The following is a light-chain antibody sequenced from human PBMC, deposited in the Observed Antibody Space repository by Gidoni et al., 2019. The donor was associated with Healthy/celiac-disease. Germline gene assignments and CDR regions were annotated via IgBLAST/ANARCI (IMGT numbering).Light chain of an antibody. J-gene: IGLJ3*02. V-gene: IGLV1-44*01. CDR1: SSNIGSNT. CDR3: AAWDDSLNGLWV. CDR2: STN. Sequence: QSVLTQPPSASGTPGQRVTISCSGSSSNIGSNTVNWYQQHPGTAPKLLIYSTNQRPSGVPDRFSGSKSGTSASLAISGLQSEDEADYYCAAWDDSLNGLWVFGGGTKLTVL.